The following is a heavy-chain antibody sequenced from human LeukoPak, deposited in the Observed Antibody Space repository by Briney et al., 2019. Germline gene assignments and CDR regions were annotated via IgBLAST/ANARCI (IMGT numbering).Heavy chain of an antibody. J-gene: IGHJ5*02. D-gene: IGHD3-16*01. V-gene: IGHV3-7*01. CDR2: IHPHGREQ. CDR3: ASQSYARFDP. Sequence: PGGSLRLSCITSGFNFGDYGMSWVRQAPGKGLEWVGNIHPHGREQYPVDSVKGRFTISRDNARNSLFLQMNSLRVEDTAVYYCASQSYARFDPWGQGTLVTVSS. CDR1: GFNFGDYG.